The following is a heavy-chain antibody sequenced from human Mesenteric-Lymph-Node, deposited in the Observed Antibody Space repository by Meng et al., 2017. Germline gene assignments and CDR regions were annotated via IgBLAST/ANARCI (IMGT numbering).Heavy chain of an antibody. CDR1: GGTFCSYA. J-gene: IGHJ4*02. D-gene: IGHD1-26*01. V-gene: IGHV1-69*01. CDR2: IIPIFGTA. CDR3: ARDRMLAPGATPFWFDY. Sequence: VQLRQSGAGVKKPGSSVKSSCKALGGTFCSYAISWVRQAPGQGLEWMGGIIPIFGTANYAQKFQGRVTITADESTSTAYMELSSLRSEDTAVYYCARDRMLAPGATPFWFDYWGQGTLVTVSS.